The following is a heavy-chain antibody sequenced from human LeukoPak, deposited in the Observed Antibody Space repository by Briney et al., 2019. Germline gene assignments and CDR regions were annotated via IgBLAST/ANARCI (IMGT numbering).Heavy chain of an antibody. V-gene: IGHV3-48*03. J-gene: IGHJ4*02. CDR1: GFTFSSYE. D-gene: IGHD3-16*01. CDR3: ARGGGSQYYFDY. CDR2: ISSSGSTI. Sequence: GGSLRLSCAASGFTFSSYEVNWVRQAPGKGLEWVSYISSSGSTIYYADSVKGRFTISRDNAKNSLYLQMNSLRAEDTAVYYCARGGGSQYYFDYWGQGTLVTVSS.